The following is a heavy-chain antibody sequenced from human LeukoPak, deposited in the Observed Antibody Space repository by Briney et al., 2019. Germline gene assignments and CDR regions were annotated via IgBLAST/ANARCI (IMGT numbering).Heavy chain of an antibody. CDR1: GFTFSSYA. D-gene: IGHD3-3*01. Sequence: PGGSLRLSCAASGFTFSSYAMSWVRQAPGKGLEWVSSISGSGGSTYYADSVKGRFTISRDNAKNSLYLQMNSLRAEDTALYYCARDNPQERLLEWSDAFDIWGQGTMVTVSS. V-gene: IGHV3-23*01. CDR2: ISGSGGST. CDR3: ARDNPQERLLEWSDAFDI. J-gene: IGHJ3*02.